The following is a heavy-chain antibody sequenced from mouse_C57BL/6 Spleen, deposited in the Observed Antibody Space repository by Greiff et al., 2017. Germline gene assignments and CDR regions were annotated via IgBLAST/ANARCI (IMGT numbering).Heavy chain of an antibody. CDR1: GYAFSSSW. J-gene: IGHJ2*01. CDR2: IYPGDGDT. Sequence: QVQLQQSGPELVKPGASVKISCKASGYAFSSSWMNWVKQRPGKGLEWIGRIYPGDGDTNYNGKFKGKATLNADKCFRTAYLHISRLTSEDSTVYFCARQGDDMYYFGYWGQGTTLTVSA. CDR3: ARQGDDMYYFGY. V-gene: IGHV1-82*01.